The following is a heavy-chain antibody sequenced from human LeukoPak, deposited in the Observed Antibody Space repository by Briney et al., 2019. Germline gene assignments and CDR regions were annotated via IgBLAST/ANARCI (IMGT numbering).Heavy chain of an antibody. J-gene: IGHJ4*02. CDR2: INHSGST. CDR1: GGSFSGYY. Sequence: SETLSLTCAVYGGSFSGYYWSWIRQPPEKGLEWIGEINHSGSTNYNPSLKSRVTISVDTSKNQFSLKLSPVTAADTAVYYCARGRGGSFYDYWGQGTLVTVSS. D-gene: IGHD1-26*01. V-gene: IGHV4-34*01. CDR3: ARGRGGSFYDY.